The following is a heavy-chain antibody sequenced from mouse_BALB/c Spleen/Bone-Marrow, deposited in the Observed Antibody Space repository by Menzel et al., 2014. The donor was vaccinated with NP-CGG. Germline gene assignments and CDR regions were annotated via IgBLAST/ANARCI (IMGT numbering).Heavy chain of an antibody. D-gene: IGHD2-4*01. Sequence: EVQLQQSGPGLVKPSQSLSLTCSVTGYSITSGYYWNWIRQFPGNKLEWMGYIGYDGSNNYNPSLKNRISITRDTSKNQFFLKLNSVTTEDTATYYCARGYDYDYAMDYWGQGTSVTVSS. J-gene: IGHJ4*01. CDR3: ARGYDYDYAMDY. CDR1: GYSITSGYY. V-gene: IGHV3-6*02. CDR2: IGYDGSN.